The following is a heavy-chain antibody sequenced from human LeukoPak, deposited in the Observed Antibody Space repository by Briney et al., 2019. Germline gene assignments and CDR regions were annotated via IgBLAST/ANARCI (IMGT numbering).Heavy chain of an antibody. CDR1: GFTFSSYA. J-gene: IGHJ6*02. D-gene: IGHD1-26*01. CDR3: AGMRLGGVYYYGMDV. Sequence: QSGGSLRLSCAASGFTFSSYAMHWVRQAPGKGLGWVAVIWYDGSNKYYADSVKGRFTISRDNSKNTLYLQMSSLRAEDTAVYYCAGMRLGGVYYYGMDVWGQGTTVTVSS. V-gene: IGHV3-33*08. CDR2: IWYDGSNK.